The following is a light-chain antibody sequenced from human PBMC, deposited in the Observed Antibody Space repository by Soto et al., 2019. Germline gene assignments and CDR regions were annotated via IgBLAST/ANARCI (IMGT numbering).Light chain of an antibody. CDR3: QSYDSSLSGFWV. CDR1: SSNIGAGYD. Sequence: QLVLTQPPSVSGAPGQRVTISCTGSSSNIGAGYDVHWYQQLPGTAPKLLIYGNTNRPSGVPDRFSGSKSGTSGSLAITGLQAEDEADYYCQSYDSSLSGFWVFGGGTKLTVL. J-gene: IGLJ3*02. V-gene: IGLV1-40*01. CDR2: GNT.